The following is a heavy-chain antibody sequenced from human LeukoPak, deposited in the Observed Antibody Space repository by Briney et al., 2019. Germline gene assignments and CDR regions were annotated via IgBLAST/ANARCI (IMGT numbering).Heavy chain of an antibody. V-gene: IGHV3-23*01. CDR2: ISGSGGST. CDR3: ARDWVGELPSGMDV. D-gene: IGHD3-10*01. J-gene: IGHJ6*02. Sequence: GGSLRLSCAASGFTLNSYSMSWVRQAPGKGLEWVSAISGSGGSTYYADSVKGRFTISRDNSKNTLYLQMNSLRAEDTAVYYCARDWVGELPSGMDVWGQGTTVTVSS. CDR1: GFTLNSYS.